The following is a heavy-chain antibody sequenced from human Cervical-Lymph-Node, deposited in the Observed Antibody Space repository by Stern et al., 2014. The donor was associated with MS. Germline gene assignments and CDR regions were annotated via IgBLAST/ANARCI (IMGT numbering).Heavy chain of an antibody. CDR3: ARGLVVSSSLWFDP. CDR1: GYTFINYD. CDR2: MNPNIANT. V-gene: IGHV1-8*01. J-gene: IGHJ5*02. Sequence: VHLVESGAEVKKPGASVKVSCKASGYTFINYDINWVRQAPGRGLEWIGWMNPNIANTGYAQEFQGRVTMTTNTSISTVYMELSSLTSDDTAVYYCARGLVVSSSLWFDPWGQGTLVTVSS. D-gene: IGHD6-6*01.